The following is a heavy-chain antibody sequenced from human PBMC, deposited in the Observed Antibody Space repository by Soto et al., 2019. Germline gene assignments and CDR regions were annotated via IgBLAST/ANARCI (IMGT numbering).Heavy chain of an antibody. J-gene: IGHJ4*02. Sequence: QVQLQQWGAGLLKPSETLSLTCAVYGGSFSGYYWSWIRQPPGKGLEWIGEINHSGSTNYNPSLTSRVLISVDTSKNQFSLKLSSVTAADTAVYYCARGGRGVRRSFDYWGQGTLVTVSS. CDR3: ARGGRGVRRSFDY. CDR2: INHSGST. V-gene: IGHV4-34*01. CDR1: GGSFSGYY.